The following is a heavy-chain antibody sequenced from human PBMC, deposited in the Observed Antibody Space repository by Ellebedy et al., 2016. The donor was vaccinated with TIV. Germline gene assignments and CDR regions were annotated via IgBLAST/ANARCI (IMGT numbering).Heavy chain of an antibody. CDR1: GYSISSGYY. J-gene: IGHJ3*02. CDR3: ARDHGAVAFDI. Sequence: MPSETLSLTCTVSGYSISSGYYWGWIRQPPGKGLEWIGSISHRGSTDYNPSLKSRVTISVDTSKNQFSLKLSSVTAADTAVYSCARDHGAVAFDIWGRGTMVTVSS. V-gene: IGHV4-38-2*02. CDR2: ISHRGST.